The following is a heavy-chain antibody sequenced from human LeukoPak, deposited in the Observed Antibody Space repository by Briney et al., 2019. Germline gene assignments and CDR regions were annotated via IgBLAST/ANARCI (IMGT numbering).Heavy chain of an antibody. Sequence: GGSLRLSCAASGFTFSSYGMHWVRQAPGKGLKWVAFIRYDGSNKYYADSVKGRFTISRDNSKNTLYLQMNSLRAEDTAVYYCAKEGGDYYGSGSPDYWGQGTLVTVSS. V-gene: IGHV3-30*02. J-gene: IGHJ4*02. CDR2: IRYDGSNK. CDR1: GFTFSSYG. D-gene: IGHD3-10*01. CDR3: AKEGGDYYGSGSPDY.